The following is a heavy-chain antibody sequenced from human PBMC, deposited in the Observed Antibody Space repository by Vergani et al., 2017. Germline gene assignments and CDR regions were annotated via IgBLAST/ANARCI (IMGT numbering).Heavy chain of an antibody. Sequence: EVQLVESGGGLVQPARSLPLSSPPSSFPFPPXFLPWVPQAPGRGLVCVRFIRSKAYGGTTEYAACVKGRFTISRDDSKSIAYLQMNSLKTEDTAVYYCTRAHYYFDYWGQGTLVTVSS. V-gene: IGHV3-49*04. CDR1: SFPFPPXF. CDR2: IRSKAYGGTT. J-gene: IGHJ4*02. CDR3: TRAHYYFDY.